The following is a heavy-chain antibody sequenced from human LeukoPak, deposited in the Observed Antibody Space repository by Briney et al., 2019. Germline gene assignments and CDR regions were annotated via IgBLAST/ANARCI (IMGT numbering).Heavy chain of an antibody. CDR1: GYTFTGYY. CDR2: INPNSGGT. CDR3: ARDSAYYDSSGYSDY. D-gene: IGHD3-22*01. J-gene: IGHJ4*02. Sequence: ASVKVSCKASGYTFTGYYMHWVRQAPGQGLEWMGRINPNSGGTNYAQKFQGRVTMTRDTSISTAYMELSRLRSDDTAVYYCARDSAYYDSSGYSDYWGQGTLVTVSS. V-gene: IGHV1-2*06.